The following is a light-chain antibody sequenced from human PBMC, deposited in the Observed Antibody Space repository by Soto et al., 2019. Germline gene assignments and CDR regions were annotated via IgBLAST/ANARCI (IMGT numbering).Light chain of an antibody. CDR3: QQYNSYSWT. CDR2: DAS. J-gene: IGKJ1*01. V-gene: IGKV1-5*01. CDR1: QTISGW. Sequence: DIQMTQPPSTLSASVGDTGTITCRASQTISGWLAWYQQRPGKAPNLLIFDASTLESGVPSRFSGSGSGTTFTLTISGLQPDDFATYYCQQYNSYSWTFGQGTKVDI.